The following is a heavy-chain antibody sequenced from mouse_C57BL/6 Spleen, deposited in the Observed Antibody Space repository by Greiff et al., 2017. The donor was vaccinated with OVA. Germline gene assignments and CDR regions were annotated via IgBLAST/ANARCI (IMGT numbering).Heavy chain of an antibody. V-gene: IGHV1-26*01. CDR1: GYTFTDYY. Sequence: EVQLQQSGPELVKPGASVKISCKASGYTFTDYYMNWVKQSHGKSLEWIGDINPNNGGTSYNQKFKGKATLTVDKSSSTAYMELRSLTSEDSAVYYCARGDYGSPYFDYGGQGTTLTVSS. CDR2: INPNNGGT. CDR3: ARGDYGSPYFDY. J-gene: IGHJ2*01. D-gene: IGHD1-1*01.